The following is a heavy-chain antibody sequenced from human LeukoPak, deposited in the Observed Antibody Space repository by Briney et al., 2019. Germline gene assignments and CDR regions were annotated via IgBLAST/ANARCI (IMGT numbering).Heavy chain of an antibody. V-gene: IGHV5-51*01. D-gene: IGHD6-13*01. CDR3: ARSGQQLFDY. Sequence: GESPEISCKSSGYSFNSYWIGWVRQMPGKGLEGMGIIYPGDSDTRYSPSFQGPVTISADKSISTAYLQWSSLKASDTAMYYCARSGQQLFDYWGQGTLVTVSS. CDR1: GYSFNSYW. CDR2: IYPGDSDT. J-gene: IGHJ4*02.